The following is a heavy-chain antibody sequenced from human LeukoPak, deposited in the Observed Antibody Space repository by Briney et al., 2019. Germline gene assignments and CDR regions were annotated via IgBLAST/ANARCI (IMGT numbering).Heavy chain of an antibody. V-gene: IGHV1-2*02. CDR2: LNSESGGA. D-gene: IGHD2-21*02. Sequence: ASVKVSCKASGYTFTDYYIHWVRQAPRQGPEWMGWLNSESGGAKYAQRFQARVTMTRDTSISAAYMELTRLRSDDTAMYYCARGGPTPRNVVVAAREYLQHWGQGSLVTVSS. CDR1: GYTFTDYY. J-gene: IGHJ1*01. CDR3: ARGGPTPRNVVVAAREYLQH.